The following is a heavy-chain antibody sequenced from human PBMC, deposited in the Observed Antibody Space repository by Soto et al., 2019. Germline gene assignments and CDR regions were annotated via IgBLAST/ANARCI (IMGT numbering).Heavy chain of an antibody. J-gene: IGHJ4*02. V-gene: IGHV3-30-3*01. D-gene: IGHD2-15*01. CDR2: ISYDGSNK. CDR3: AREGWKGLIVVVPYFDY. Sequence: QVQLVESGGGVVQPGRSLRLSCAASGFTFSSYAMHWVRQAPGKGLEWVAVISYDGSNKYYADSVKGRFTISRDNSKNTLYLQMNSLRAEDTAVYYCAREGWKGLIVVVPYFDYWGQGILVTVSS. CDR1: GFTFSSYA.